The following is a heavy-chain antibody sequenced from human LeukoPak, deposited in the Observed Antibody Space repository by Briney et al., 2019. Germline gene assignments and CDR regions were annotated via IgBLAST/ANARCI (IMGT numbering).Heavy chain of an antibody. Sequence: ASVKVSCKASGYTFTGYYMHWVRQAPGQGLEWMGWISAYNGNTNYAQKLQGRVTMTTDTSTSTAYMELRSLRSDDTAVYYCARDRRYYDSSGYNTPGGYWGQGTLVTVSS. J-gene: IGHJ4*02. CDR3: ARDRRYYDSSGYNTPGGY. CDR2: ISAYNGNT. D-gene: IGHD3-22*01. V-gene: IGHV1-18*04. CDR1: GYTFTGYY.